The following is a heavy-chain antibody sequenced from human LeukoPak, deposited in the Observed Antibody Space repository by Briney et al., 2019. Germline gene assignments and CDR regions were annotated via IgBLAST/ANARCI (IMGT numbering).Heavy chain of an antibody. Sequence: PGRSLRLSCAASGFTFDDYAMHWVRQAPGKGLEWVSGICWNSGSIGYADSVKGRFTISRDNAKNSLYLQMNSLRAEDTALYYCAKGRRTTVSHDAFDIWGQGTMVTVSS. D-gene: IGHD4-17*01. CDR2: ICWNSGSI. CDR3: AKGRRTTVSHDAFDI. CDR1: GFTFDDYA. V-gene: IGHV3-9*01. J-gene: IGHJ3*02.